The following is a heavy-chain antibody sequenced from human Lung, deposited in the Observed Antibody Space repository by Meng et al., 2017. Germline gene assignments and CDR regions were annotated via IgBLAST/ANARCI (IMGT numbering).Heavy chain of an antibody. J-gene: IGHJ4*02. CDR3: ARRFCTGGSCYSAIDY. CDR1: GYPFTTYD. CDR2: MNPNSGHA. Sequence: ASVKVSCKASGYPFTTYDINWVRQATEQGLEWMGWMNPNSGHATYAPKFQGRVTLTRDTSISTAYMELSSLRSEDTALYYCARRFCTGGSCYSAIDYWGQGTLVTVSS. D-gene: IGHD2-15*01. V-gene: IGHV1-8*03.